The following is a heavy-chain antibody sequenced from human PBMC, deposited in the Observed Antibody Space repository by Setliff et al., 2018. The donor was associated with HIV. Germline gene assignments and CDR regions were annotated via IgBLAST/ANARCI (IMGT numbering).Heavy chain of an antibody. V-gene: IGHV1-69-2*01. D-gene: IGHD3-16*01. Sequence: ASVKVSCKASGYTFTDRFITWFQHAXXKGLEWMGRRYPRGDGTIYAERFRGRLSFSADMSTDTAYMELDNLKSEDTAMYFCAAGXXNWGQYFWGHGTLVTVSS. CDR2: RYPRGDGT. J-gene: IGHJ4*01. CDR3: AAGXXNWGQYF. CDR1: GYTFTDRF.